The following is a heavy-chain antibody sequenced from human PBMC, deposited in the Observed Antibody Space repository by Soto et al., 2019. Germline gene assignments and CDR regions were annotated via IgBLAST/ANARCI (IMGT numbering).Heavy chain of an antibody. J-gene: IGHJ4*02. Sequence: GGSLRLSCAASGFTVSSNYMSWVRQAPGKGLERVSVIYSGDSTYHADSLKDRFTISRDNSKNTLYLQMNNPRAEDMAVCYRARDHGIVVDGAKDWGQGSLVPVAS. CDR3: ARDHGIVVDGAKD. CDR1: GFTVSSNY. CDR2: IYSGDST. V-gene: IGHV3-53*01. D-gene: IGHD3-22*01.